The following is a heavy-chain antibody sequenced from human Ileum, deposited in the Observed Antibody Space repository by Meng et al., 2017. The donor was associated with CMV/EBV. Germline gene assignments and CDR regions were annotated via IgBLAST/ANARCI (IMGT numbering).Heavy chain of an antibody. V-gene: IGHV1-69*10. D-gene: IGHD3/OR15-3a*01. Sequence: SVKVSCKASGGTFSSYAISWVRQAPGQGLEWMGGIIPILGIANYAQKFQGRVTITADKSTSTAYMELSSLRSEDTAVYYCARSQSYDFWSGFPQVYWGQGTLVTVSS. CDR1: GGTFSSYA. CDR2: IIPILGIA. CDR3: ARSQSYDFWSGFPQVY. J-gene: IGHJ4*02.